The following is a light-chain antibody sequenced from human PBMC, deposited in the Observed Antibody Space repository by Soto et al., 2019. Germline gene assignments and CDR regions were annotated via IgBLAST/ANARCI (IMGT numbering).Light chain of an antibody. V-gene: IGKV1-5*01. CDR3: QQYNSYPWT. J-gene: IGKJ1*01. CDR2: DAS. CDR1: QNINKR. Sequence: DIPMTQSPSTLSASVGDRVTITCRASQNINKRLAWYQQKPGKAPNLLIYDASTLESGVPARFSGGYSGTEFTLTISSLQPEDFATFYCQQYNSYPWTFGQGTKVEMK.